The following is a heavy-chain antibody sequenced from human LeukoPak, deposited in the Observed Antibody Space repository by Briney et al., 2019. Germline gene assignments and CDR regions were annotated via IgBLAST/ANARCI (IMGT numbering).Heavy chain of an antibody. J-gene: IGHJ4*02. Sequence: ASVKVSCKASGCTFTTYYMHWVRQAPGQGLEWMGIINPSGGSASYAQEFQGRVTMTRDTSTSTVYMELSSLRSEDTAIYYCARVPGIAAAGTVYFDYWGQGTLVTVSS. CDR3: ARVPGIAAAGTVYFDY. CDR1: GCTFTTYY. CDR2: INPSGGSA. D-gene: IGHD6-13*01. V-gene: IGHV1-46*01.